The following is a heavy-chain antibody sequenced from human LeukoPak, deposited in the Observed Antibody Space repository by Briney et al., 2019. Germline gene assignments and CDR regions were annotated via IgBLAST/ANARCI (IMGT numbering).Heavy chain of an antibody. D-gene: IGHD3-16*02. Sequence: GASVKVSCKASGYTFINYGINWVRQAPGQGLEWMGGIIPIFGTANYAQKFQGRVTITADESTSTAYMELSSLRSEDTAVYYCARSYYDYVWGSYPPGDYWGQGTLVTVSS. CDR3: ARSYYDYVWGSYPPGDY. CDR1: GYTFINYG. J-gene: IGHJ4*02. V-gene: IGHV1-69*13. CDR2: IIPIFGTA.